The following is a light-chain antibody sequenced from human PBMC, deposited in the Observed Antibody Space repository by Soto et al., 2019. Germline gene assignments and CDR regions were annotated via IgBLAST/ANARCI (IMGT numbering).Light chain of an antibody. J-gene: IGKJ2*01. Sequence: MTQSPSTLATSVGDRVTITCRASQSISSNLAWYQQKPGQAPRLLIYGASTRATGVPARFSGSGSVTEFTLTITSLQSEDFAVYYCQQYNNWPLTFGQGTKLEIK. CDR2: GAS. V-gene: IGKV3-15*01. CDR1: QSISSN. CDR3: QQYNNWPLT.